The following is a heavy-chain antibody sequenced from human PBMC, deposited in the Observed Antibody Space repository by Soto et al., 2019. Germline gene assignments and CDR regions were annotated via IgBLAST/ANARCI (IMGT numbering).Heavy chain of an antibody. J-gene: IGHJ4*02. CDR2: ISYDGSNK. V-gene: IGHV3-30-3*01. D-gene: IGHD6-19*01. Sequence: SGGSLRLSCAASGFTFSSYAMHWVRQAPGKGLEWVAVISYDGSNKYYADSVKGRFTISRDNSKNTLYLQMNSLRAEDTAVYYCARDVTRFAVAGYYFDYWGQGTLVTVSS. CDR3: ARDVTRFAVAGYYFDY. CDR1: GFTFSSYA.